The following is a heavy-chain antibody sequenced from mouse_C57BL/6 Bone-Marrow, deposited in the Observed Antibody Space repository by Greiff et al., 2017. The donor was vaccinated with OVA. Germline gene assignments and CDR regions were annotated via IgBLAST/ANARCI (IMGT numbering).Heavy chain of an antibody. CDR1: GYTFTSYG. V-gene: IGHV1-81*01. D-gene: IGHD1-1*01. CDR3: ARSGAYYVSSYRGFDY. CDR2: IYPRSGNT. Sequence: QVQLQQSGAELARPGASVKLSCKASGYTFTSYGISWVKQRTGQGLEWIGEIYPRSGNTYYNEKFKGKATLTADKSSSTAYMELRSLTSEDSAVYFCARSGAYYVSSYRGFDYWGQGTTLTVSS. J-gene: IGHJ2*01.